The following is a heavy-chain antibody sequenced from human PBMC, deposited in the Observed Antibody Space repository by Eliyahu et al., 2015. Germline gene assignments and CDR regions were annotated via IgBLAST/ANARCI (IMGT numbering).Heavy chain of an antibody. D-gene: IGHD1-1*01. CDR1: GFXFSSYS. Sequence: EVQLVESGGALVQPGGSLRLXCVASGFXFSSYSINWVRQAPGKGLEWVSYISSSSTSIYYADSVKGRFTTSRDNDKNSLYLQMNSLRAEDTAVYYCVSRRLTTAPQFDYWGQGTLVTVPS. J-gene: IGHJ4*02. V-gene: IGHV3-48*01. CDR3: VSRRLTTAPQFDY. CDR2: ISSSSTSI.